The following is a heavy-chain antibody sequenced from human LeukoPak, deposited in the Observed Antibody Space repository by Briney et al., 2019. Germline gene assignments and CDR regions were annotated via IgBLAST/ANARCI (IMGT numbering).Heavy chain of an antibody. J-gene: IGHJ4*02. CDR3: ARARGGGSYWVDY. CDR2: IYTSGST. CDR1: GGSFSGYY. Sequence: SETLSLTCAVYGGSFSGYYWSWIRQPAGKGLEWVGRIYTSGSTNYNPSLKSRVTISVDTSKNQFSLKLSSVTAADTAEYYCARARGGGSYWVDYWGQGTLVTVSS. D-gene: IGHD1-26*01. V-gene: IGHV4-59*10.